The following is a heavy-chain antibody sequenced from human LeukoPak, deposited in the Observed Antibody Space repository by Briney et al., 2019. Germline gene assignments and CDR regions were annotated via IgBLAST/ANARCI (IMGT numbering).Heavy chain of an antibody. CDR3: ARYSSSSSGAFDI. D-gene: IGHD6-13*01. CDR2: IYYSGST. V-gene: IGHV4-59*08. CDR1: GGSISSYY. J-gene: IGHJ3*02. Sequence: SETLSLTCTVCGGSISSYYWSWIRQPPGKGLEWIGYIYYSGSTNYNPSLKSRVTISVDTSKNQFSLKLSSVTAADTAVYYCARYSSSSSGAFDIWGQGTMVTVSS.